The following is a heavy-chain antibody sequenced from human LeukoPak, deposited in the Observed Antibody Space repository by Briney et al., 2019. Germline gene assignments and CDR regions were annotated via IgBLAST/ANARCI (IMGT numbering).Heavy chain of an antibody. J-gene: IGHJ6*02. V-gene: IGHV1-2*02. CDR3: ARDLLRYCSGGSCSNNYYGMDV. CDR2: INPNSGGT. CDR1: GYTFTGYY. D-gene: IGHD2-15*01. Sequence: ASLKVSCKASGYTFTGYYMHWVRQAPGQGLEWMGWINPNSGGTNYAQKFQGRVTMTRDTSISTAYMELSRLRSDDTAVYYCARDLLRYCSGGSCSNNYYGMDVWGQGTTVTVSS.